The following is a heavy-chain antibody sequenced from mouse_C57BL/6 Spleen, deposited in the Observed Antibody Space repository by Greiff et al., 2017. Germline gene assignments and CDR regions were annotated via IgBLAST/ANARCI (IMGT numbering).Heavy chain of an antibody. CDR2: IDPSDSET. V-gene: IGHV1-52*01. CDR3: AHGSSSYYFDY. CDR1: GYTFTSYW. J-gene: IGHJ2*01. D-gene: IGHD1-1*01. Sequence: VQLQQPGAELVRPGSSVKLSCKASGYTFTSYWMHWVKQRPIQGLEWIGNIDPSDSETHYNQKFKDKATLTVDKSSSTAYMQLSSLTSEDSAVYYCAHGSSSYYFDYWGQGTTLTVSS.